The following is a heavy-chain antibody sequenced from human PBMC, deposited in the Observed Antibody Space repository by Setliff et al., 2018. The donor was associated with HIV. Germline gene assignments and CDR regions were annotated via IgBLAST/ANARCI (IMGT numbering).Heavy chain of an antibody. J-gene: IGHJ6*02. V-gene: IGHV3-30*02. D-gene: IGHD3-10*01. Sequence: GGSLRLSCAASAFTFSSYGMHWVRQAPGKGLEWVAFIRYDDTYKFYADSVKGRFTISRDNSKNTLYLQMNSLRAEDTAVYYCARSVIGYYYYGMDVWGQGTLVTVSS. CDR2: IRYDDTYK. CDR1: AFTFSSYG. CDR3: ARSVIGYYYYGMDV.